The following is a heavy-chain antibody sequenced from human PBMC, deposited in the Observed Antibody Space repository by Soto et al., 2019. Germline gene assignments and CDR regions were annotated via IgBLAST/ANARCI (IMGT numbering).Heavy chain of an antibody. D-gene: IGHD3-22*01. J-gene: IGHJ4*02. CDR2: IIPIFGTA. CDR1: GGTFSSYA. CDR3: ARVFYYDSSGYFDY. V-gene: IGHV1-69*01. Sequence: QVQLVQSGAEVKKPGSSVKVSCKASGGTFSSYAISWVRQAPGQGLEWMGGIIPIFGTAHYAHKFQGRVTITADESTSTAYMELSSLRSEDTAVYYCARVFYYDSSGYFDYWGQGTLVTVSS.